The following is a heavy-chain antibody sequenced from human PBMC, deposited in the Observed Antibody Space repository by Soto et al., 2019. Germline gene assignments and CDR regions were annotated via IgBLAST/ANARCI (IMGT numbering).Heavy chain of an antibody. V-gene: IGHV3-48*01. CDR2: ISSSSSTI. Sequence: EVQLVESGGGLVQPGGSLRLSCAASGFTFSSYSMNWVRQAPGKGLEWVSYISSSSSTIYYADSVKGRFTISRDNAKNSLYLPMNRPRVDDTAVYYCASPRSSWNGALRFDYWGKGTLVTVSS. J-gene: IGHJ4*02. CDR3: ASPRSSWNGALRFDY. D-gene: IGHD6-13*01. CDR1: GFTFSSYS.